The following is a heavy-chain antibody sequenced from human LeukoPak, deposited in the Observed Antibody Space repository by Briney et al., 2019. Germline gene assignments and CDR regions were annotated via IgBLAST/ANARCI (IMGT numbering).Heavy chain of an antibody. CDR1: GFTFSSYE. CDR2: ISSSGTTI. Sequence: GSLRLSCAASGFTFSSYEMNWVRQAPGKGLEWVSYISSSGTTIYYADSVKGRFTISRDNAKNSLYLRMNSLRAEDTAVYYCARRYCSSTSCLIDYWGQGTLVTVSS. CDR3: ARRYCSSTSCLIDY. V-gene: IGHV3-48*03. D-gene: IGHD2-2*01. J-gene: IGHJ4*02.